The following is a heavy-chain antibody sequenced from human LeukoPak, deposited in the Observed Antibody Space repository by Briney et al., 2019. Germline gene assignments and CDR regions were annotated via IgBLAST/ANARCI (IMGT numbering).Heavy chain of an antibody. V-gene: IGHV3-23*01. CDR1: GFTFSSYA. J-gene: IGHJ4*02. Sequence: GGSLRLSCAASGFTFSSYAMTWVRQAPGKGLEWVSAISGSGGSTYYADSVKGRFTISRDNAKNSLYLQMNSLRAEDTAVYYCARVPPRYGYDYYWGQGTLVTVPS. CDR2: ISGSGGST. D-gene: IGHD5-18*01. CDR3: ARVPPRYGYDYY.